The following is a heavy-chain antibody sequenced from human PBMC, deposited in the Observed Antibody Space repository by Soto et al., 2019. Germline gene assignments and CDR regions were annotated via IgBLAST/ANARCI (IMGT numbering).Heavy chain of an antibody. V-gene: IGHV3-64*01. CDR3: ARCPLITGTTWYFDL. J-gene: IGHJ2*01. CDR1: GFTFSSYA. Sequence: PGGSLRLSCAASGFTFSSYAMHWVRQAPGKGLEYVSAISSNGGSTYYANSVKGRFTISRDNSKNTLYLQMGSLRAEDMAVYYCARCPLITGTTWYFDLWGRGTLVTVSS. CDR2: ISSNGGST. D-gene: IGHD1-7*01.